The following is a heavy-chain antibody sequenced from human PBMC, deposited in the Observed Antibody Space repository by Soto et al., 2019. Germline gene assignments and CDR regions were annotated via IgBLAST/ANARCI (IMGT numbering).Heavy chain of an antibody. V-gene: IGHV1-2*02. CDR3: AKTRGVIPRVTYNWFDP. Sequence: ASVKVSCKASGYSFSGYYMNWVRQAPGQGLEWMGWIKPNSGGTDYAQKFQGRVTMTRDTSISTAYMELRGLRYDDTAVYYCAKTRGVIPRVTYNWFDPWGQGTLVTVSS. J-gene: IGHJ5*02. CDR1: GYSFSGYY. D-gene: IGHD3-10*01. CDR2: IKPNSGGT.